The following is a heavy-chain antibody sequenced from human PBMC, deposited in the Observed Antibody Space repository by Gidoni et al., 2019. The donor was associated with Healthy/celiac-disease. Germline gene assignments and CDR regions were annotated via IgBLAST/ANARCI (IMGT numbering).Heavy chain of an antibody. J-gene: IGHJ6*02. D-gene: IGHD6-19*01. CDR3: ARLQQWLVNYYYYGMDV. V-gene: IGHV4-34*01. CDR2: INHSGST. Sequence: QVQLQQWGAGLLKPSETLSLTCAVYGGSFSGYYWSWIRQPPGKGLEWIGEINHSGSTNYNPSLKSRVTISVDTSKNQFSLKLSSVTAADTAVYYCARLQQWLVNYYYYGMDVWGQGTTVTVSS. CDR1: GGSFSGYY.